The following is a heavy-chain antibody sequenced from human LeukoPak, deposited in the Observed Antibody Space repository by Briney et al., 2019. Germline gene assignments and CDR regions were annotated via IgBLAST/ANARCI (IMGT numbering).Heavy chain of an antibody. V-gene: IGHV3-74*01. CDR3: VRDLQD. CDR1: RLTLSSYW. Sequence: GGSLRLSCAGSRLTLSSYWMQWVRRAPGKGLVWVSRINGDGSITNYADSVKGRFTISRDNAKNTLFLQMDSLRDEDTAVYYCVRDLQDWGQGTLVTVSS. J-gene: IGHJ4*02. CDR2: INGDGSIT.